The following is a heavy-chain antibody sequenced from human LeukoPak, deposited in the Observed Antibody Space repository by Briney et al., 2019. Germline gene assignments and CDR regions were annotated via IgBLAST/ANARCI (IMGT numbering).Heavy chain of an antibody. V-gene: IGHV3-21*01. Sequence: KSGGSLRLSCAASGFTFSSYSMNWVHQAPGKGLEWVSSISSSSSYIYYADSVKGRFTISRDNAKNSLYLQVNSLRAEDTAVYYCAILGRGSSSGPKLDYWGQGTLVTVSS. J-gene: IGHJ4*02. CDR3: AILGRGSSSGPKLDY. CDR2: ISSSSSYI. CDR1: GFTFSSYS. D-gene: IGHD6-6*01.